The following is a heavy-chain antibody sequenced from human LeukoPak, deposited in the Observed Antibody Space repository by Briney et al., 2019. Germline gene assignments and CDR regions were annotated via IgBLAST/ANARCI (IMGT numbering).Heavy chain of an antibody. CDR2: ISGSGGST. CDR1: GFTFSSYA. J-gene: IGHJ4*02. V-gene: IGHV3-23*01. CDR3: AKPSTVTTNGY. D-gene: IGHD4-17*01. Sequence: GGSLRLSCAASGFTFSSYAMSWVRQAPGKGLEWVSAISGSGGSTYYADSAKGRFTISRDNSKNTLYLQMNSLRAEDTAVYYCAKPSTVTTNGYWGQGTLVTVSS.